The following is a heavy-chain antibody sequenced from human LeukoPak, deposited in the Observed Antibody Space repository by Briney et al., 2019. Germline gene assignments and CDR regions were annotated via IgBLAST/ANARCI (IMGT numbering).Heavy chain of an antibody. D-gene: IGHD7-27*01. Sequence: PSAALSLTCTVSGGSISSLYWKWIRQPPGKGLEWSGYIFYTRSTNYNPSFKSRVTISVDTSKNHFSLKLSSVTAADTAVYYCARANWGSSGWFDPWGQGTLVTVSS. CDR2: IFYTRST. J-gene: IGHJ5*02. CDR3: ARANWGSSGWFDP. CDR1: GGSISSLY. V-gene: IGHV4-59*01.